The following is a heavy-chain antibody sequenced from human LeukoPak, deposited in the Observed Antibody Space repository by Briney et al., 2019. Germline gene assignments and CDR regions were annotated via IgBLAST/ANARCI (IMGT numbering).Heavy chain of an antibody. V-gene: IGHV3-7*01. J-gene: IGHJ4*02. D-gene: IGHD3-10*01. CDR2: IKNDGSEK. CDR1: GFTFGDNW. CDR3: RGGHYSGLER. Sequence: AGSLKLSCVASGFTFGDNWMNWVRQAPGKGLEWAASIKNDGSEKYYVDSVKGRFTISRDNVKNSLYLQMNRLRPEDTAVYSCRGGHYSGLERWGRGTLVTVSP.